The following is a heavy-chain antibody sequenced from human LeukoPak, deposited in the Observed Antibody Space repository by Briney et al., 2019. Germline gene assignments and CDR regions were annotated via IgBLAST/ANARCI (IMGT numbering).Heavy chain of an antibody. CDR2: IFTSGII. J-gene: IGHJ4*02. Sequence: PSETLSLTCTVSGGSIWSWIRQSAGKGLEWIGRIFTSGIIDYNPSLKSRVTMSLDASKTQFSLKLSSVTAADTAVYYCARVTRYCSGAVCYSMMDYWGQGTLVTVSS. CDR3: ARVTRYCSGAVCYSMMDY. D-gene: IGHD2-15*01. V-gene: IGHV4-4*07. CDR1: GGSI.